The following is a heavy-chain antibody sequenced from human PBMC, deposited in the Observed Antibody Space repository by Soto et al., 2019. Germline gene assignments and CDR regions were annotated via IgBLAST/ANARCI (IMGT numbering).Heavy chain of an antibody. J-gene: IGHJ4*02. Sequence: ESGGGVVQPGRSLRLSCAASGFTFSSYGMHWVRQAPGKGLEWVAVIWYDGSNKYYADSVKGRFTISRDNSKNTLSLQMNSLRAEDTAVYYCARDLKFIDYWGQGTLVTVSS. CDR3: ARDLKFIDY. CDR2: IWYDGSNK. CDR1: GFTFSSYG. V-gene: IGHV3-33*01.